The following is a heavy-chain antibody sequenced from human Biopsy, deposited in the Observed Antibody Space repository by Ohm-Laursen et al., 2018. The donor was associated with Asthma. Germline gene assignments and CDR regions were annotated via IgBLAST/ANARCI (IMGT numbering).Heavy chain of an antibody. V-gene: IGHV3-30*18. D-gene: IGHD1-26*01. J-gene: IGHJ4*02. Sequence: SSLRLSCTATGFSFSNYGMHWVRQAPGKGLDWVAVTSFDGTNRNYTDSVKGRFTISRDNSRNTLHLEMNSLRAEDTAVYFCAKEVFPGWELRRGPDSWGQGTLVTVSS. CDR3: AKEVFPGWELRRGPDS. CDR1: GFSFSNYG. CDR2: TSFDGTNR.